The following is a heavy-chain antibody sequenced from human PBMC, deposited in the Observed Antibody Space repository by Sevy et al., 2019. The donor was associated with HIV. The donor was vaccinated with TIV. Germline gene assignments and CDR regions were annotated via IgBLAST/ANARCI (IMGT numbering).Heavy chain of an antibody. V-gene: IGHV4-59*08. CDR2: IYYNGHI. CDR3: AGENAWGRGYS. Sequence: SETLSLTCTVSGGSITSLYWNWIRQPPGKGLEWFANIYYNGHINYNPSLKSRVTLSLDTSKYQFSLRLSSVTAADTAMYYCAGENAWGRGYSWGQGTLVTVSS. D-gene: IGHD1-26*01. CDR1: GGSITSLY. J-gene: IGHJ4*02.